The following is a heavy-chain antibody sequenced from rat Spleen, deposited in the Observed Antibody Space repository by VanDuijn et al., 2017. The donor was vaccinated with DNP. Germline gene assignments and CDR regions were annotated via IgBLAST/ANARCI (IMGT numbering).Heavy chain of an antibody. CDR2: INTGSGGP. CDR1: GYTFTSYY. Sequence: QIQLQQSGGELAKPGSSVKISCKASGYTFTSYYISWIKQTTGQGLEFIGYINTGSGGPNYNEKFKGKATLTVDKSSTTAFMQLSSLTPDVSAVYYCARDYSSYGFAYWGQGTLVTVSS. D-gene: IGHD1-2*01. J-gene: IGHJ3*01. V-gene: IGHV1-43*01. CDR3: ARDYSSYGFAY.